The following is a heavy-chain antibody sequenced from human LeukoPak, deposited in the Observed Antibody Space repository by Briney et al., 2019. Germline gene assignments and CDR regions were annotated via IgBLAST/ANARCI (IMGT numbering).Heavy chain of an antibody. CDR3: ARGGDEGTDP. V-gene: IGHV4-30-2*01. J-gene: IGHJ5*02. CDR2: IYHSGST. D-gene: IGHD3-10*01. CDR1: GGSISSSSYY. Sequence: PSETLSLTCTVSGGSISSSSYYWGWIRQPPGKGLEWIGYIYHSGSTYYNPSLKSRVTISVDRSKNQFSLKLSSVTAADTAVYYCARGGDEGTDPWGQGTLVTVSS.